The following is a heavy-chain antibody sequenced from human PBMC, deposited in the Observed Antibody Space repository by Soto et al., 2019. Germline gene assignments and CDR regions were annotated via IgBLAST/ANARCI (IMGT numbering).Heavy chain of an antibody. CDR2: IYPGDSDT. V-gene: IGHV5-51*01. CDR1: GYTFTNYW. Sequence: PGESLKICCKVSGYTFTNYWIGWVRQMPGKGLEWMGIIYPGDSDTKYNPSFQGQVTISADKSITTTYLRWTSLKASDTAIYYCAASIFYYGMDVWGQGTTVTVSS. CDR3: AASIFYYGMDV. J-gene: IGHJ6*02.